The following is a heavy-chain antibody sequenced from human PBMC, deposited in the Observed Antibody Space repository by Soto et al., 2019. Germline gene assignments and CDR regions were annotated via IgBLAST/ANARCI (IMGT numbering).Heavy chain of an antibody. V-gene: IGHV4-30-2*01. D-gene: IGHD3-3*01. CDR1: DDSVSSGSYS. Sequence: QVKLQESGSRLVKPSETLSLTCSVSDDSVSSGSYSWNWIRQPPGRGLEWIAYIDYSGSTYYNPSLESRVTLSQAKSKNQFSLTFTSVAGAHPAAFFCGRGGFLEWFFDIWGQGIPVTVSS. CDR3: GRGGFLEWFFDI. J-gene: IGHJ4*02. CDR2: IDYSGST.